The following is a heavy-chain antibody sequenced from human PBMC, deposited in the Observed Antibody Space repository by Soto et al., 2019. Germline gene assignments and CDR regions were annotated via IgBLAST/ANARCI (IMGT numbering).Heavy chain of an antibody. CDR1: GFTFSSYG. CDR3: ASSGTPRAIYYYGMDV. D-gene: IGHD1-1*01. V-gene: IGHV3-33*01. CDR2: IWYDGSNK. Sequence: QVQLVESGGGVVQPGRSLRLSCAASGFTFSSYGMHWVRQAPGKGLEWVAVIWYDGSNKNYADSVKGRFTISRDNSKNTLYLQMNSLRAEDTAVYYCASSGTPRAIYYYGMDVWGQGTTVTVSS. J-gene: IGHJ6*02.